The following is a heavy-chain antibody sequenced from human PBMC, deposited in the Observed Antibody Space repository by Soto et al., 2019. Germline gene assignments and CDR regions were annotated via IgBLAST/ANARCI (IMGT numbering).Heavy chain of an antibody. CDR1: GYTFTSYA. CDR2: INAGNGNT. CDR3: ARSIVVVTALAY. J-gene: IGHJ4*02. D-gene: IGHD2-21*02. Sequence: QVQLVQSGAEEKKPGASVKVSCKASGYTFTSYAMHWVRQAPGQRLEWMGWINAGNGNTKYSQKFQGRVTITRDTSARTAYMELSSLRSEDTAVYCCARSIVVVTALAYWGQGTLVTVSS. V-gene: IGHV1-3*05.